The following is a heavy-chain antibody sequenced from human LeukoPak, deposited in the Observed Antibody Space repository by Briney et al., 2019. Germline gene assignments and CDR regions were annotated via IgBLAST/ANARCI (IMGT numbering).Heavy chain of an antibody. Sequence: GGSLRLSCAASGFTVSSNYMSWVRQAPGKGLEWVSVIYSGGSTYYADSVKGRFTISRDNSKNTLYLQMNSLRAEDTAVYYCARAPGWYGSGSYYNVGSKRKDYWGQGTLVTVSS. J-gene: IGHJ4*02. V-gene: IGHV3-53*01. D-gene: IGHD3-10*01. CDR1: GFTVSSNY. CDR2: IYSGGST. CDR3: ARAPGWYGSGSYYNVGSKRKDY.